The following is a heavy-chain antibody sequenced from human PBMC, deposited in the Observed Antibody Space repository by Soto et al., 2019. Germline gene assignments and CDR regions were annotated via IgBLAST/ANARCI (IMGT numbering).Heavy chain of an antibody. J-gene: IGHJ6*02. CDR2: ISGYKGDT. V-gene: IGHV1-18*01. D-gene: IGHD2-8*01. CDR3: AKNGQPPYYYYGMDV. CDR1: GYTFTRYG. Sequence: QGHLVQSGAEVKKPGASVKVSCKASGYTFTRYGISWVRQAPGQGLEWMGWISGYKGDTKYAQRFQGRVTMTIDTSTSTAYMELRRLTSDDTAVYYCAKNGQPPYYYYGMDVWGQGTSVTVSS.